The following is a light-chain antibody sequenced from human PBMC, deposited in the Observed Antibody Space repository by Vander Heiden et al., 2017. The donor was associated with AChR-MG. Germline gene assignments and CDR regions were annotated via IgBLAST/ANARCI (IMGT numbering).Light chain of an antibody. CDR2: GAS. CDR3: QQYGSSPWT. CDR1: KSVSSSY. J-gene: IGKJ2*01. Sequence: EIVLTQSPGTLSLFPGERATLSCRASKSVSSSYLAWYQQKPGQAPRLLIYGASSRTTGIPDRFSGSESGTDFTLTISRLEPEDFAVYYCQQYGSSPWTFGQGTKLEIK. V-gene: IGKV3-20*01.